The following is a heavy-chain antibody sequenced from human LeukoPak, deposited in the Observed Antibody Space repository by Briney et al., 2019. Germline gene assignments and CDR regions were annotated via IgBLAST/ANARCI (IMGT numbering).Heavy chain of an antibody. CDR2: ISSSGSTQ. CDR1: GFTFSSSE. D-gene: IGHD2-21*01. J-gene: IGHJ4*02. Sequence: PGGSLRLSCAASGFTFSSSEMNWVRQAPGKGLEWISYISSSGSTQYYADSVKGRFTISRDNAKNTLYLQMNSLRAEDTAVYYCAKKSALILWWGSIDYWGQGTLVTVSS. CDR3: AKKSALILWWGSIDY. V-gene: IGHV3-48*03.